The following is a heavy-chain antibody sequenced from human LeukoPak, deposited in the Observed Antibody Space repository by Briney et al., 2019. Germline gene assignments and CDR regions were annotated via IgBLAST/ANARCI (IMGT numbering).Heavy chain of an antibody. V-gene: IGHV3-21*01. CDR3: ASLRGDLPPLDYYYYGMDV. CDR1: GFTFSSYS. J-gene: IGHJ6*02. Sequence: GGSLRLSCAASGFTFSSYSMNWVRQAPGKGLEWVSSISSSSSYIYYADSVKGRFTISRDNAKNSLYLQMNSLRAEDTAVYYCASLRGDLPPLDYYYYGMDVWGQGTTVTVSS. CDR2: ISSSSSYI. D-gene: IGHD3-3*01.